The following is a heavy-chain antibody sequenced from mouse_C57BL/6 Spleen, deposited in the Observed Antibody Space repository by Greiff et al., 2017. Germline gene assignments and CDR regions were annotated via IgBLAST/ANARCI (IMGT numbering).Heavy chain of an antibody. CDR1: GYTFTNYW. D-gene: IGHD2-1*01. CDR3: AREDYGNFRAMDY. CDR2: IYPGGGYT. Sequence: VKLQESGAELVRPGTSVKMSCKASGYTFTNYWIGWAKQRPGHGLEWIGDIYPGGGYTNYNEKFKGKATLTADKSSSTAYMQFSSLTSEDSAIYYCAREDYGNFRAMDYWGQGTSVTVSS. V-gene: IGHV1-63*01. J-gene: IGHJ4*01.